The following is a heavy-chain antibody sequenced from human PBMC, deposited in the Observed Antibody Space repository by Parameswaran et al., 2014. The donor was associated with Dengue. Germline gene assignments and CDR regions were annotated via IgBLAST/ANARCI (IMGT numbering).Heavy chain of an antibody. D-gene: IGHD6-13*01. CDR2: IYYSGST. Sequence: RWIRQPPGKGLEWIGYIYYSGSTNYNPSLKSRVTISVDTSKNQFSLKLSSVTAADTAVYYCAKTGIIAGFDPWGQGTLVTVSS. V-gene: IGHV4-59*01. CDR3: AKTGIIAGFDP. J-gene: IGHJ5*02.